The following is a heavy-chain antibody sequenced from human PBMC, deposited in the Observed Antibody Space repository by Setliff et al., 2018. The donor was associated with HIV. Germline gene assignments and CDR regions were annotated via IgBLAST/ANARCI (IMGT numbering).Heavy chain of an antibody. CDR1: GYTFTGYY. D-gene: IGHD3-3*01. V-gene: IGHV1-2*04. CDR3: ARAARGNTIFGVVPHYYMDV. Sequence: GASVKVSCKASGYTFTGYYMHWVRQAPGQGLEWMGWIDPNSGGTNYAQKFQGWVTMTRDTSISTAYMELSRLRSDDTAVYYCARAARGNTIFGVVPHYYMDVWGKGTTVTVSS. J-gene: IGHJ6*03. CDR2: IDPNSGGT.